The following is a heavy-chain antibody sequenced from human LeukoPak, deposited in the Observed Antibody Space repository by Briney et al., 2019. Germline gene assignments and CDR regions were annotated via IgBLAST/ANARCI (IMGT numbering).Heavy chain of an antibody. CDR2: IIPIFGTA. V-gene: IGHV1-69*13. D-gene: IGHD3-10*01. CDR1: GGTFSSYA. Sequence: SVKVSCKASGGTFSSYAISWVRQAPGQGLEWMGGIIPIFGTANYAQKFQGRVTITADESTSTAYMELSSLRSEDTAVYYCARDGGTMVRGVTSSPGRYYYYYMDVWGKGATVTVSS. CDR3: ARDGGTMVRGVTSSPGRYYYYYMDV. J-gene: IGHJ6*03.